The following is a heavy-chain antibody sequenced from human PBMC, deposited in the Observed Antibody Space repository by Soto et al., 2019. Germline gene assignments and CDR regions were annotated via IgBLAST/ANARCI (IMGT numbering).Heavy chain of an antibody. CDR1: GASIGSGGW. CDR3: ARDRIIGTSYSDY. J-gene: IGHJ4*02. V-gene: IGHV4-4*02. CDR2: IFHDGNT. Sequence: SETLSLTCAVSGASIGSGGWWSFVRQPPGKGLEWIAEIFHDGNTNYSPSLKSRVTISVDKSQNQFSLNVYSVTAADTAVYYCARDRIIGTSYSDYWGQGVLVTVSS. D-gene: IGHD1-7*01.